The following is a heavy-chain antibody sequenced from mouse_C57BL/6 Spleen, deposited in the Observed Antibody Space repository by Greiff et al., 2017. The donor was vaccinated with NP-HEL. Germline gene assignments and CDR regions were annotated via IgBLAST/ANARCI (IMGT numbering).Heavy chain of an antibody. CDR1: GFSLTSYG. V-gene: IGHV2-6*01. D-gene: IGHD1-1*01. CDR3: ASGDYGSSPFAY. CDR2: IWGVGST. J-gene: IGHJ3*01. Sequence: VQRVESGPGLVAPSQSLSITCTVSGFSLTSYGVDWVRQSPGKGLEWLGVIWGVGSTNYNSALKSRLSISKDNSKSQVFLKMNSLQTDDTAMYYCASGDYGSSPFAYWGQGTLVTVSA.